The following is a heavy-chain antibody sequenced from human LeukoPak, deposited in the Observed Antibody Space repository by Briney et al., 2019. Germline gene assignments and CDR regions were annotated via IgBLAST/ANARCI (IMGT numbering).Heavy chain of an antibody. Sequence: SQSLSLTCAISGDSFSSNSVTWNWIRQSPSRGLEWLGRTYYRSTWYNDYAVSVRGRITVNPDTSKDQFSLHLNSVTPEDTAVYYCARRLTQYDCFDPWGQGILVTVSS. CDR2: TYYRSTWYN. CDR1: GDSFSSNSVT. J-gene: IGHJ5*02. CDR3: ARRLTQYDCFDP. D-gene: IGHD2-2*01. V-gene: IGHV6-1*01.